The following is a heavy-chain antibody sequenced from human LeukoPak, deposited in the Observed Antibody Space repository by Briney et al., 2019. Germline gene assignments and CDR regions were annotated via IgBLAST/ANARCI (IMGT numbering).Heavy chain of an antibody. CDR1: GFTFSSYS. Sequence: PGGSLRLSCAASGFTFSSYSMNWVRQAPGKGLEWVSSISSSSSYIYYADSVKGRFTISRDNAKNSLYLQMNSLRAEDTAVYYCARDRRWELHHDAFDIWGQGTMVTVSS. D-gene: IGHD2-15*01. CDR2: ISSSSSYI. CDR3: ARDRRWELHHDAFDI. V-gene: IGHV3-21*01. J-gene: IGHJ3*02.